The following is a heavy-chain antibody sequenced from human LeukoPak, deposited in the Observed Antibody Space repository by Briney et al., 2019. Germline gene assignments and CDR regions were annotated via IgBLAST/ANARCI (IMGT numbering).Heavy chain of an antibody. CDR2: MNPDSGNT. V-gene: IGHV1-8*01. CDR3: AREKSPYYYYGMDV. Sequence: GASAKVSCKASGYTFTGDNINWVRQTTGQGLEWVGWMNPDSGNTGYAQNFQGRVTMTRDTSISTAYMELSSLTSEDTAVYYCAREKSPYYYYGMDVWGQGTTVTVSS. CDR1: GYTFTGDN. J-gene: IGHJ6*02.